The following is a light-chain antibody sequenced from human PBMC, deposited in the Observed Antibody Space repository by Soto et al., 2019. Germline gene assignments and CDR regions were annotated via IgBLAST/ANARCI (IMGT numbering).Light chain of an antibody. CDR3: SSYAGNNIVV. Sequence: QSALTQPPSASGSPGQSVAISCTGTSSDVGGYNYVSWYQQHPGKAPKLMIYEVNKRPSGVPDRFSGSKSGNTASLTVSGLQADDEADYYCSSYAGNNIVVFGGGTKLTVL. CDR2: EVN. J-gene: IGLJ2*01. CDR1: SSDVGGYNY. V-gene: IGLV2-8*01.